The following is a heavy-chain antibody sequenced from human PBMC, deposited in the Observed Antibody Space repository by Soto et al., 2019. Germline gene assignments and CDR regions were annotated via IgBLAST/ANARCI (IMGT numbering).Heavy chain of an antibody. Sequence: ASVKVSCKASGFSFTGYYIHWLRQAPGQGLEWMGWINAHSGGAEYAQKFQGRFTLTRDKSIATAYLTLTSLTSDDTALYYCSKDLTRQLAYWLDPWGQGTQVTVSS. J-gene: IGHJ5*02. CDR3: SKDLTRQLAYWLDP. CDR1: GFSFTGYY. D-gene: IGHD6-6*01. V-gene: IGHV1-2*02. CDR2: INAHSGGA.